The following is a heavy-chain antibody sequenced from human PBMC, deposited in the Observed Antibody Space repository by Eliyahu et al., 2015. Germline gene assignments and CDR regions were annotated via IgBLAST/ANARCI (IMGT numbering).Heavy chain of an antibody. J-gene: IGHJ4*02. V-gene: IGHV3-33*01. CDR3: ARDKRGLRLGLGPIDY. D-gene: IGHD5-12*01. CDR1: GFXFXSXG. Sequence: QVQLVESGGGVVQPGXSLRLSCAASGFXFXSXGMHWVRQAPGKGLGWVAVIWYDGSNKYYADSVKGRFTISRDNSKNTLYLQMNSLRAEDTAVYYCARDKRGLRLGLGPIDYWGQGTLVTVSS. CDR2: IWYDGSNK.